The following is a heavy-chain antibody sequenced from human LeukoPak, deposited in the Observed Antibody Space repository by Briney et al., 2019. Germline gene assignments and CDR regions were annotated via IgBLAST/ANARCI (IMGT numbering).Heavy chain of an antibody. Sequence: ASAKASCKASGYTFTNFGISWVRQAPGQGLEWMGWISTYNGNTNYAQKLQGRVTMTTDTSTSTAYMELRSLRSDDTAVYYCARDTDSSGYYNDAFDIWGQGTMVTVSS. CDR2: ISTYNGNT. D-gene: IGHD3-22*01. CDR3: ARDTDSSGYYNDAFDI. V-gene: IGHV1-18*01. J-gene: IGHJ3*02. CDR1: GYTFTNFG.